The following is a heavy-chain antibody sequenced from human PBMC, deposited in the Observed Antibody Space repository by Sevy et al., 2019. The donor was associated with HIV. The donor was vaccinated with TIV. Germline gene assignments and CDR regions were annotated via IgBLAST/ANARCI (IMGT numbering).Heavy chain of an antibody. Sequence: GGSLRLSCEASGFTFSKYSMSWGRQAPGKGLEWVSTFSFGCGRINYAYSVKGRFTISRDDSKNTLYLQMNSLRAEDTAVYYCAREGCTKPHDYWGQGTLVTVSS. J-gene: IGHJ4*02. D-gene: IGHD2-8*01. CDR3: AREGCTKPHDY. CDR2: FSFGCGRI. V-gene: IGHV3-23*01. CDR1: GFTFSKYS.